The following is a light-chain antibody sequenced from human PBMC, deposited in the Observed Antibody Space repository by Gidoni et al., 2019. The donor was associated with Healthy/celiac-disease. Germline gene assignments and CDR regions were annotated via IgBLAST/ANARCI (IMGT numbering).Light chain of an antibody. CDR2: GAS. CDR1: QDISKY. V-gene: IGKV1-33*01. J-gene: IGKJ1*01. CDR3: QQYDNLPRGT. Sequence: DIQMTQSPSSLSASVGDRVTITCQASQDISKYLNWYQLKAGKAPKLLIYGASILETGVPSRFSGSGSGTDFTFTISSLQPEDIATYYCQQYDNLPRGTFGQGTKVEIK.